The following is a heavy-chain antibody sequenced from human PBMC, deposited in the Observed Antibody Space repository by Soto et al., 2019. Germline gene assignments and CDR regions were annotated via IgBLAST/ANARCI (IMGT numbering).Heavy chain of an antibody. J-gene: IGHJ4*02. CDR1: GDRVSSNSGA. Sequence: PSQTLSLTCAISGDRVSSNSGAWNWIRLSPSRGLEWLGRAYYRSKWYIDYAVSVRSRITINPDTSRNQFSLQVKSVTPEDTAVYYCGRENWNDLSIEYWGQGTPVTVPQ. V-gene: IGHV6-1*01. CDR2: AYYRSKWYI. D-gene: IGHD1-1*01. CDR3: GRENWNDLSIEY.